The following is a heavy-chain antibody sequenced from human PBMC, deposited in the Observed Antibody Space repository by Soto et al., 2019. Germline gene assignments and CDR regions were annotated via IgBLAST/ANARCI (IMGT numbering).Heavy chain of an antibody. CDR1: GDSVSSSSC. V-gene: IGHV4-4*02. J-gene: IGHJ6*02. CDR3: VRSGPAATWQYSGIDV. Sequence: QVRLQESGPGLVEPSGTLSLTCAVSGDSVSSSSCWSWVRQAPGKGLEWIGEIYHSGTFNYNPSLASRVSGSVDKSRNLLSLNLKSVTAADTAVYYCVRSGPAATWQYSGIDVWGQGTTVTVSS. D-gene: IGHD2-15*01. CDR2: IYHSGTF.